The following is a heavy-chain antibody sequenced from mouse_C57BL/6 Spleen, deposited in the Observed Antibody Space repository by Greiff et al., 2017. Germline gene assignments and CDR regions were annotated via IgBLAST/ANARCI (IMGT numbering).Heavy chain of an antibody. CDR3: ARMRNWYYFDY. D-gene: IGHD4-1*01. CDR2: IWSGGST. V-gene: IGHV2-2*01. Sequence: QVQLQQSGPGLVQPSQSLSITCTVSGFSLTSYGVHWVRQSPGKGLEWLGVIWSGGSTDYNAAFISRLSISKDNSKSQVFFKMNSLQADDTAIYYCARMRNWYYFDYWGQGTTLTVSS. J-gene: IGHJ2*01. CDR1: GFSLTSYG.